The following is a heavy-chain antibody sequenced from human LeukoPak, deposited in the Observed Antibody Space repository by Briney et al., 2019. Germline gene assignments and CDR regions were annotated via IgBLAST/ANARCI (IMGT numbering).Heavy chain of an antibody. J-gene: IGHJ3*02. V-gene: IGHV4-39*01. Sequence: SETLSLTCTVTGDSITSRTYYWAWIRQPAGQGLEWIGTIYYSGTTYYNPSLKSRVTISLDTSSNQLSLGLTSVIAMDTAIYYCARHRYYDSWIHTGAFDIWGHGTTDTVSS. CDR3: ARHRYYDSWIHTGAFDI. CDR2: IYYSGTT. CDR1: GDSITSRTYY. D-gene: IGHD3-3*01.